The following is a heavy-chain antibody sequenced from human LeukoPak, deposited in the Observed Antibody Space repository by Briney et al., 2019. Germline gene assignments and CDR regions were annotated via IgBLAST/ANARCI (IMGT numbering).Heavy chain of an antibody. D-gene: IGHD2-15*01. V-gene: IGHV1-18*01. CDR1: GYTFTSYG. CDR2: ISAYNGNT. J-gene: IGHJ5*02. CDR3: ARKGYCSGGSCYEDDP. Sequence: ASVKVSCKASGYTFTSYGISWVRQAPGQGLEWMGWISAYNGNTNYALKLQGRVTMTTDTSTSTAYMELRSLRSDDTAVYYCARKGYCSGGSCYEDDPWGQGTLVTVSS.